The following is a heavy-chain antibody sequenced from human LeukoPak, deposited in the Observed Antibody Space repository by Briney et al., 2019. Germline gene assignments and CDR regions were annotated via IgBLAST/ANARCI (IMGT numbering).Heavy chain of an antibody. D-gene: IGHD6-13*01. V-gene: IGHV3-23*01. CDR2: ITGTT. CDR3: AKAFREYGSSTYSSFDI. Sequence: GGPLRLSCAASGFTFSSYAMSWVRQGPGKGLQWVSTITGTTHYADSVRGRFTISRDNSKNILYLQMNSLSTEDTAIYYCAKAFREYGSSTYSSFDIWGQGTMVTVSS. CDR1: GFTFSSYA. J-gene: IGHJ3*02.